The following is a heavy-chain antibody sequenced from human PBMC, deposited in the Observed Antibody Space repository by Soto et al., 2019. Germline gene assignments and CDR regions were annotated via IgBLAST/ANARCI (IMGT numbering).Heavy chain of an antibody. J-gene: IGHJ4*02. Sequence: QVQLVQSGAEVKKPGSSVKVSCKASGGTFSSYTISWVRQAPGQGLEWMGRIIPILGIANYAQKFQGRVTITAEKSTRTAYMELSSLRSEDTAVYYCARDRGDGYNFGWGQGTLVTVSS. V-gene: IGHV1-69*08. D-gene: IGHD5-12*01. CDR2: IIPILGIA. CDR1: GGTFSSYT. CDR3: ARDRGDGYNFG.